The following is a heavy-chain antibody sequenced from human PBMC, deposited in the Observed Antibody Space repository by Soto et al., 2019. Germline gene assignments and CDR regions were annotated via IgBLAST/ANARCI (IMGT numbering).Heavy chain of an antibody. CDR3: ARDSRPDLGY. J-gene: IGHJ4*02. V-gene: IGHV3-11*04. CDR2: ISGTGTNT. Sequence: GGSLRLSCAASGFTFSDYYMSWIRQAPGKGLEWVSYISGTGTNTFYADSVKGRFTISRDNAKNSLYLQMNSLRAEDTAVYYCARDSRPDLGYWGQGTLVTVSS. CDR1: GFTFSDYY.